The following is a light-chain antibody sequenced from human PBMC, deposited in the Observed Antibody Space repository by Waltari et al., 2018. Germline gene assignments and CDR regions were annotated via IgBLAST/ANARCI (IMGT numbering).Light chain of an antibody. CDR2: RNN. CDR3: AAWDDSLSGYVV. Sequence: QSVLTQPPSPSGTPGQRVTISCSGSSPNIGSNYVYWYQQLPGTAPKLLIYRNNQRPSGVPDRFSGSKSGTSASVAISGLRSEDEADYYCAAWDDSLSGYVVFGGGTKLTVL. V-gene: IGLV1-47*01. J-gene: IGLJ2*01. CDR1: SPNIGSNY.